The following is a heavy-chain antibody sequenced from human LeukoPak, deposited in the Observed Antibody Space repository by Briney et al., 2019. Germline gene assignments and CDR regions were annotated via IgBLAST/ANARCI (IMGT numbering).Heavy chain of an antibody. V-gene: IGHV5-51*01. CDR1: GYTFTSYG. CDR2: IYPGDSDT. D-gene: IGHD3-22*01. CDR3: AKLGYDSSGYYHRHPFDP. J-gene: IGHJ5*02. Sequence: GASVKVSCKASGYTFTSYGISWVRQAPGQGLEWMGIIYPGDSDTRYSPSFQGQVTISADKSIGTAYLQWSSLKASDTAMYYCAKLGYDSSGYYHRHPFDPWGQGTLVTVSS.